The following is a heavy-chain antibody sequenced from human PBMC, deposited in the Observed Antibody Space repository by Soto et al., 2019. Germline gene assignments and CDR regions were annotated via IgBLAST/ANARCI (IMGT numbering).Heavy chain of an antibody. CDR1: GGSISSGAHY. D-gene: IGHD3-3*01. V-gene: IGHV4-31*03. J-gene: IGHJ4*02. CDR2: ITYIGST. Sequence: QVQLQESGPGLVKPSQTLSLTCTVSGGSISSGAHYWTWIRQHPGKGLEWIGYITYIGSTYYNPSLKSRVTISVDTSKNQFSLKLSTVTAADTAVYYCARESGGSLFGSYYDDWGPGTLVTVSS. CDR3: ARESGGSLFGSYYDD.